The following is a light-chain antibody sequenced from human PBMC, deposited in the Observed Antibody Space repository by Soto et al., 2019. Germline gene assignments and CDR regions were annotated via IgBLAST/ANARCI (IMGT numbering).Light chain of an antibody. Sequence: DIPMTPSPCTPSASVGDRGTITFRASQSISSWLAWYQQKPGKAPKLLIYKASDLENGVPSRFSGSGSGTEFALTISRLEPEDFAVYYCQQYGSSGTFGQGTKVDIK. CDR1: QSISSW. CDR3: QQYGSSGT. V-gene: IGKV1-5*03. CDR2: KAS. J-gene: IGKJ1*01.